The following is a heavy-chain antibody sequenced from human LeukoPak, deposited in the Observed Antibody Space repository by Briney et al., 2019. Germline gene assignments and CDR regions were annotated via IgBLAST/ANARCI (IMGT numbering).Heavy chain of an antibody. J-gene: IGHJ3*02. CDR2: ITATSTSI. CDR3: ARDMYYYDRSAFDI. D-gene: IGHD3-22*01. V-gene: IGHV3-21*01. Sequence: PGGSLRLSCAASGFTFSSYSMSWVRQAPGKGLEWVSSITATSTSIYYADSLKGRFTISRDNAKNSLYLQMNSLRAEDTAVYYCARDMYYYDRSAFDIWGQGTMVTVSS. CDR1: GFTFSSYS.